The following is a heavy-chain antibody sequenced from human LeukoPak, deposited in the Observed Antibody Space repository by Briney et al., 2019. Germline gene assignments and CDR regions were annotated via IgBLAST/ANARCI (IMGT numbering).Heavy chain of an antibody. CDR2: IYYSGST. V-gene: IGHV4-59*01. J-gene: IGHJ4*02. Sequence: PSETLSLTCTVSGGSISSYYWSWIRQPPGKGLEWIEYIYYSGSTNYNPSLKSRVTISVDTSKNQFSLKLSSVTAADTAVYYCARGPHGGNFDYWGQGTLVTVSS. CDR1: GGSISSYY. D-gene: IGHD1-26*01. CDR3: ARGPHGGNFDY.